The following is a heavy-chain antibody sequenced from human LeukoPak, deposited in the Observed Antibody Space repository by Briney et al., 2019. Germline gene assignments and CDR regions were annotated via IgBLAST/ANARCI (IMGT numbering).Heavy chain of an antibody. D-gene: IGHD3-10*01. J-gene: IGHJ4*02. V-gene: IGHV3-30-3*01. CDR3: ARDRFALWFQW. CDR2: ISYDGSNK. CDR1: GFTFSIHA. Sequence: PGGSLRLSCAASGFTFSIHAMRWVRQAPGKGLEWVAIISYDGSNKYYADSVKGRFIISRDNSKNTLYLQMNSLRAEDAAVYYCARDRFALWFQWGGQGTLVTVSS.